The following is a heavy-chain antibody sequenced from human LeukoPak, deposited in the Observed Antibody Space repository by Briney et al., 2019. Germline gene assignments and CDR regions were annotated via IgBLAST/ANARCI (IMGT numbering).Heavy chain of an antibody. D-gene: IGHD3-16*01. CDR3: ARHRSDYRYDAFDM. J-gene: IGHJ3*02. V-gene: IGHV1-18*01. CDR2: ISDHTGIT. CDR1: GYTFSSYG. Sequence: ASVKVSCKAYGYTFSSYGISWVRQAPGQGLEWRGWISDHTGITSYAQKVQGRVTMTTDTSTSTAYMELTSLRSDDTAVYYSARHRSDYRYDAFDMWGQGTMVTVSS.